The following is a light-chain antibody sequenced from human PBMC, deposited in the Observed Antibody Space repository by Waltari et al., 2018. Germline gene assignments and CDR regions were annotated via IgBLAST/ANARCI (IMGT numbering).Light chain of an antibody. CDR2: SAT. V-gene: IGKV3-15*01. CDR1: QSIGRD. Sequence: EILMTQSPATLSVSPGERATLSCRASQSIGRDLARYQQRPGQAPRLLIYSATVRATGVPARFSASGSGTEFTLTISSLQSEDVAVYYCQHFNNWPPWAFGQGTKVEIK. J-gene: IGKJ1*01. CDR3: QHFNNWPPWA.